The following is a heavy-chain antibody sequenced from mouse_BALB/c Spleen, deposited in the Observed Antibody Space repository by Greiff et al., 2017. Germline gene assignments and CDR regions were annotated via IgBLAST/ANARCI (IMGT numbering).Heavy chain of an antibody. V-gene: IGHV5-17*02. CDR2: ISSGSSTI. Sequence: EVQGVESGGGLVQPGGSRKLSCAASGFTFSSFGMHWVRQAPEKGLEWVAYISSGSSTIYYADTVKGRFTISRDNPKNTLFLQMTSLRSEDTAMYYCARERDYDYDGYFDYWGQGTTLTVSS. CDR3: ARERDYDYDGYFDY. D-gene: IGHD2-4*01. CDR1: GFTFSSFG. J-gene: IGHJ2*01.